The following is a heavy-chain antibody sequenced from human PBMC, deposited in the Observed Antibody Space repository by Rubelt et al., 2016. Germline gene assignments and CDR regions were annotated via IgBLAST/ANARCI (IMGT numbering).Heavy chain of an antibody. D-gene: IGHD1-7*01. CDR2: IYTSGST. J-gene: IGHJ5*02. V-gene: IGHV4-4*07. CDR1: GGSISSYY. CDR3: ARDTWNYVA. Sequence: QVQLQESGPGLVKPSETLSLTCTVSGGSISSYYWSWIRQPAGKGLEWIGRIYTSGSTSYNPSLKSRVTISVDTSKNQFSLKLRVATVADTAVDYCARDTWNYVACGQGTLVTVSS.